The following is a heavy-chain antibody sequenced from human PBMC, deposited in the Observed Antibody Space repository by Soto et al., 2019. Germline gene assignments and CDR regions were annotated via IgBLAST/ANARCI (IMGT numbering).Heavy chain of an antibody. CDR2: IYPGDSDT. CDR1: GYSFTSYW. J-gene: IGHJ6*03. CDR3: ARLNTWYYDFRRGPPSYMDV. D-gene: IGHD3-3*01. Sequence: PGESLKISCKGSGYSFTSYWIGWVRQMPGKGLEWMGIIYPGDSDTRYSPSFQGQVTISADKSISTAYLQWSSLKASDTAMYYCARLNTWYYDFRRGPPSYMDVWGKVTTVTVS. V-gene: IGHV5-51*01.